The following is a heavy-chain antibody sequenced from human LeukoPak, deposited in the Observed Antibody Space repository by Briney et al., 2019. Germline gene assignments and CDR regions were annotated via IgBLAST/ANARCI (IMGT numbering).Heavy chain of an antibody. CDR1: GFTFDDYA. CDR3: AKDMGVVPAAPIDY. CDR2: ISWNSGSI. D-gene: IGHD2-2*01. V-gene: IGHV3-9*01. Sequence: GGSLRLSCAASGFTFDDYAMHWVRQAPGKGLEWVSGISWNSGSIGYADSVKGRFTISRDNAKNSLYLQMNSLRAEDTALYYCAKDMGVVPAAPIDYWGQGTLVTVSS. J-gene: IGHJ4*02.